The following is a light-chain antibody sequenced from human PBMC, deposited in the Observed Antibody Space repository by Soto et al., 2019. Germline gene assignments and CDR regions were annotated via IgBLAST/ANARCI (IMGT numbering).Light chain of an antibody. Sequence: QSVLTQPPSVSGAPGQRVTISCTGSSSNIGAGYDVHWYQQLPGTAPKLLISGNSNRPSGVPDRFSGSKSGTSASLPITGLQAEDDADYYCQSYDSSLSGWVFGGGTKLTVL. CDR3: QSYDSSLSGWV. V-gene: IGLV1-40*01. CDR2: GNS. J-gene: IGLJ3*02. CDR1: SSNIGAGYD.